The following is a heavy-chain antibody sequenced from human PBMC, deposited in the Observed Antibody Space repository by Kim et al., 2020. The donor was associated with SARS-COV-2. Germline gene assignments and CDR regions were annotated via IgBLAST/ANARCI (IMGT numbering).Heavy chain of an antibody. Sequence: GGSLRLFCAASGFTFSNAWMSWVRQAPGKGLEWVGRIKSKTDGGTTDYAAPVKGRFTISRDDSKNTLYLQMNSLKTEDTAVYYCTTEYYYDSSGYYGYYYYGMDVWGQGTTVTVSS. CDR3: TTEYYYDSSGYYGYYYYGMDV. D-gene: IGHD3-22*01. CDR2: IKSKTDGGTT. J-gene: IGHJ6*02. CDR1: GFTFSNAW. V-gene: IGHV3-15*01.